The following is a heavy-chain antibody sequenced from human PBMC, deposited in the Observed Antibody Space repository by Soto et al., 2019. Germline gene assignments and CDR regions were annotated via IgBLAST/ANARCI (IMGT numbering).Heavy chain of an antibody. CDR3: AGDPRIFGVDYGMDV. D-gene: IGHD3-3*01. V-gene: IGHV4-4*07. CDR2: IYTSGST. J-gene: IGHJ6*02. CDR1: GGSISSYY. Sequence: PSETLSLTCTVSGGSISSYYWSWIRQPAGKGLEWIGRIYTSGSTNYNPSLKSRVTMSVDTSKNQFSLKLSSVTAADTAVYYCAGDPRIFGVDYGMDVWGQGTTVTVSS.